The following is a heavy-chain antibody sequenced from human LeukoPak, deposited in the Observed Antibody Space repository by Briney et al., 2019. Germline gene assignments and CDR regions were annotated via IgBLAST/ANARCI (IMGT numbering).Heavy chain of an antibody. Sequence: ASVKVSCKASGGTFSSYTISWVRQAPGQGLEWMGRIIPILGLANYAQKFPSRLTTTADKSTSTAYMELSSLRSEDTAVYYCARDNDGDYAFDIWGQGTMVTVSS. CDR2: IIPILGLA. CDR1: GGTFSSYT. V-gene: IGHV1-69*04. D-gene: IGHD4-17*01. J-gene: IGHJ3*02. CDR3: ARDNDGDYAFDI.